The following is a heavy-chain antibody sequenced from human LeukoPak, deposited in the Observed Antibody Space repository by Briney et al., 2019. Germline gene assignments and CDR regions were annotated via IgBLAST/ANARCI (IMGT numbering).Heavy chain of an antibody. D-gene: IGHD3-10*01. Sequence: ASVKVSCKASGYTFTGYYMHWVRQAPGQGLEWMGWINPNSGGTNYAQKFQGRVTMTRDTSISTAYMELSRLRSDVTAVYYCARDFGWFGELFVDYWGQGTLVTVSS. CDR2: INPNSGGT. CDR3: ARDFGWFGELFVDY. CDR1: GYTFTGYY. V-gene: IGHV1-2*02. J-gene: IGHJ4*02.